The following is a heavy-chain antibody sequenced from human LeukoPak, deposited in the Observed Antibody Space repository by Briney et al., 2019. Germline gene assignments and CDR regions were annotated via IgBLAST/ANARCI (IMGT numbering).Heavy chain of an antibody. D-gene: IGHD6-13*01. Sequence: SVKVSCKASGFTFTSSAMQWVRQARGQRLEWIGWIVVGSGNTNYAQKFQERVTITRDMSTSTAYMELSSLRSEDTAVYYCASISIAAAGGTQNPPLDYWGQGTLVTVSS. CDR2: IVVGSGNT. V-gene: IGHV1-58*02. CDR1: GFTFTSSA. CDR3: ASISIAAAGGTQNPPLDY. J-gene: IGHJ4*02.